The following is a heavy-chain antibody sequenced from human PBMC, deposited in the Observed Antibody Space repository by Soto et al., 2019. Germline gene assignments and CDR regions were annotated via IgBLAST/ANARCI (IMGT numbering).Heavy chain of an antibody. Sequence: QPGGSLRLSCAASGFTFSSFEMNWVRQAPGMGLEWVSYISSSGSFTYYADSVKGRFTISRDNAKNSLYLQMESLRAEDTAAYYCARRGRGFSGYDSAFDFWGQGTLVTVSS. CDR3: ARRGRGFSGYDSAFDF. CDR1: GFTFSSFE. V-gene: IGHV3-48*03. CDR2: ISSSGSFT. J-gene: IGHJ4*02. D-gene: IGHD5-12*01.